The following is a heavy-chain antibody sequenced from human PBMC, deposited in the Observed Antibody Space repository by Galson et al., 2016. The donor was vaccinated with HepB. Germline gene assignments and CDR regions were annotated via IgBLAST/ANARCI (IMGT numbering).Heavy chain of an antibody. CDR1: GDSVSSNSVA. CDR3: ARNIGPPHYRLGDLLQFYYYGMDV. Sequence: CAISGDSVSSNSVAWNWIRQSPSRGLEWLGRTYYRPKWYNDYAVSVKSRITINPDTTKNQFSLQLNSLRAEDTAVFYCARNIGPPHYRLGDLLQFYYYGMDVWGQGTTVTVSS. J-gene: IGHJ6*02. V-gene: IGHV6-1*01. D-gene: IGHD3-16*01. CDR2: TYYRPKWYN.